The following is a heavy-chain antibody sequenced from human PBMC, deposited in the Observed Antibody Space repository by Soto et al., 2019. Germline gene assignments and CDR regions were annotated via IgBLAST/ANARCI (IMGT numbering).Heavy chain of an antibody. D-gene: IGHD2-2*01. CDR3: ARAGGTVVPAAIWFDP. Sequence: SETLSLTCTVSGGSISSYYWSWIRQPPGKGLEWIGYIYYSGSTNYNPSLKSRVTISVDTSKNQFSLKLSSVTAADTAVYYCARAGGTVVPAAIWFDPWGQGTLVTVSS. J-gene: IGHJ5*02. CDR2: IYYSGST. V-gene: IGHV4-59*13. CDR1: GGSISSYY.